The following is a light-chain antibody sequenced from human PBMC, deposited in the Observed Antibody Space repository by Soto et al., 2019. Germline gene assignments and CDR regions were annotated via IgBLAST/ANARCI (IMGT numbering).Light chain of an antibody. Sequence: QSALTQPASVSGSPGQSITISCTGTSSDVGGYNYVCWYQQHTGKAPKLMLYEVSNRPSGVSTRFSGSKAGNTASLTISGLQAEDEADYYCSSYTGSSTLVVFGGGTQLTVL. CDR1: SSDVGGYNY. V-gene: IGLV2-14*01. J-gene: IGLJ2*01. CDR2: EVS. CDR3: SSYTGSSTLVV.